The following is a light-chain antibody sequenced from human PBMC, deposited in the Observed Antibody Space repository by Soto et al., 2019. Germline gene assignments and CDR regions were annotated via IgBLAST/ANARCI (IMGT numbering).Light chain of an antibody. V-gene: IGKV3-11*01. Sequence: EIVLTQSPATLSLSPGERATLSCRASQSVSSYLAWYQQKPGQAPRLLIYDASNRATGIPARFSGSGSETDFPLTISRLEPEDFAVYYCQQRSHCLWTFRQGTKVEIK. CDR1: QSVSSY. CDR2: DAS. J-gene: IGKJ1*01. CDR3: QQRSHCLWT.